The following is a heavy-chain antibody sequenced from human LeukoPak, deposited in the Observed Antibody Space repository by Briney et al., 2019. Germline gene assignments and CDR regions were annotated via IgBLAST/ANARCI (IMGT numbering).Heavy chain of an antibody. J-gene: IGHJ4*02. CDR2: ITAYNGNT. CDR3: ARGQWYYDYVWGAPNPFDY. V-gene: IGHV1-18*01. CDR1: GYTFTSYG. Sequence: ASVKVSCKASGYTFTSYGISWVRQPPGQGREWMGWITAYNGNTNNAHKLRGRVTMTTDTSTSTAYMELRSLRSDDTAVYYCARGQWYYDYVWGAPNPFDYWGQGTLVTVSS. D-gene: IGHD3-16*01.